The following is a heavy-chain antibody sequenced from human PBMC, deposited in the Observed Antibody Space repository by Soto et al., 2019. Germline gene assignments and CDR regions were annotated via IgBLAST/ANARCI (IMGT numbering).Heavy chain of an antibody. V-gene: IGHV1-46*01. D-gene: IGHD2-2*01. CDR1: GYTFTSYY. Sequence: ASVKVSCKASGYTFTSYYTHWVRQAPGQGLEWMGIINPSGGSTSYAQKFQGRVTMTRDTSTSTVYMELSSLRSEDTAVYYCASDLLESSTSRGFDPWGQGTLVTVSS. CDR2: INPSGGST. J-gene: IGHJ5*02. CDR3: ASDLLESSTSRGFDP.